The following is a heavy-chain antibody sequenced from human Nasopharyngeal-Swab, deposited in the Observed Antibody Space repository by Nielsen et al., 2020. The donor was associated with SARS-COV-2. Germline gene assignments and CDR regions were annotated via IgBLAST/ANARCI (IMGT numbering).Heavy chain of an antibody. J-gene: IGHJ4*02. V-gene: IGHV3-21*01. CDR1: VFTFSSYS. CDR3: ARVDADYDFWSGSKSGLFDY. Sequence: GGSLRLSCAASVFTFSSYSMNWVRQAPGKGLEGVSSISSSSSYIYYADSVKGRFTISRDNAKNSLYLQMNSLRAEDTAVYYCARVDADYDFWSGSKSGLFDYWGQGTLVTVSS. CDR2: ISSSSSYI. D-gene: IGHD3-3*01.